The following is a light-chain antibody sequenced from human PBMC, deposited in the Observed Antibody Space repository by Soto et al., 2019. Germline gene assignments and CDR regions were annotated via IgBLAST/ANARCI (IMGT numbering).Light chain of an antibody. V-gene: IGKV3D-7*01. CDR2: GAS. CDR3: QQDYNLPRT. J-gene: IGKJ1*01. CDR1: QSVSSSY. Sequence: EIVVTQSPATLSLSPGERATLSCRASQSVSSSYLSWYQQKPGQAPRLLIYGASTSATGIRARFSGSGPGTVLTLTISSLQPEDFAVYYCQQDYNLPRTFGQGNKVEIK.